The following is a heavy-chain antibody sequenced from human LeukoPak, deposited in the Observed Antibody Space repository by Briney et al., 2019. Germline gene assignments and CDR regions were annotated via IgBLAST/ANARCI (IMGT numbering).Heavy chain of an antibody. D-gene: IGHD6-13*01. V-gene: IGHV4-34*01. CDR2: INHSGST. Sequence: PSETLSLTCAVYGGSFSGYYWSCIRQPPGKGLEWIGEINHSGSTNYNPSLKSRVTISVDTSKNQFSLKLSSVTAADTAVYYCARGRSSSWYGVYFQHWGQGTLVTVSS. J-gene: IGHJ1*01. CDR1: GGSFSGYY. CDR3: ARGRSSSWYGVYFQH.